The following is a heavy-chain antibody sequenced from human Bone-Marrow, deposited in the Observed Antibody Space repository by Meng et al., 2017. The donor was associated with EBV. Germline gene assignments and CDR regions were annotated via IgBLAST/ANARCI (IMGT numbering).Heavy chain of an antibody. V-gene: IGHV3-21*01. D-gene: IGHD3-22*01. Sequence: EVQLVESGGGLVNPGGSLSLACAASGCTFSSYSMNWVRQAPGKGLEWVASISSSSSYIYYADSVKGRFTISRDNAKNSLYLQMNSLRAEDTAVYYCASAYYYDSSGYYSYYFDYWGQGTLVTVSS. CDR1: GCTFSSYS. CDR2: ISSSSSYI. J-gene: IGHJ4*02. CDR3: ASAYYYDSSGYYSYYFDY.